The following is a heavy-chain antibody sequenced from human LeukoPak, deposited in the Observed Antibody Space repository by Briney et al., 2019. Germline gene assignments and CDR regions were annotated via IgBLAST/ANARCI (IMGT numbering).Heavy chain of an antibody. V-gene: IGHV4-59*02. CDR2: IYYNGNT. CDR3: ARNGYSYGFDY. CDR1: GDSVSSYY. J-gene: IGHJ4*02. Sequence: SETLSLTCTVSGDSVSSYYWNWIRQPPGKELEWIGNIYYNGNTNYNPSLQSRVTISIDTSKNQFSLKLNSVTAADTAVYYCARNGYSYGFDYWGQGTLVTVSS. D-gene: IGHD5-18*01.